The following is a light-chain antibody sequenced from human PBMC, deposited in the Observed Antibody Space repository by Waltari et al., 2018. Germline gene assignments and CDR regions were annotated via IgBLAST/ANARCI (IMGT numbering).Light chain of an antibody. CDR2: YDS. CDR3: QVCDSSSDHPGV. J-gene: IGLJ3*02. CDR1: NIGSKS. Sequence: SYVLTQPPSVSVAPGKTARITCGGNNIGSKSVHWYQQKPGQAPVLVIYYDSDRPSGIPERFSGSNSGNTATLSISRVEAGDEADYYCQVCDSSSDHPGVFGGGTELTVL. V-gene: IGLV3-21*04.